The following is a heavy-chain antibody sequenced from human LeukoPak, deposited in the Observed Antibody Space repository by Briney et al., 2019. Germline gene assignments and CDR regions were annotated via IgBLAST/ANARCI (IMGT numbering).Heavy chain of an antibody. CDR3: AKHGCTGTRCYINY. D-gene: IGHD2-2*02. Sequence: GRSLRLSYAPSGFAFSDYAMGWVRQHPGKGLEWPSFVSGGGENTYYADSVRGRFTISRENSKNTLYLQMNSLRAEDTAVYYCAKHGCTGTRCYINYWGQGTLVTVSS. CDR1: GFAFSDYA. CDR2: VSGGGENT. J-gene: IGHJ4*02. V-gene: IGHV3-23*01.